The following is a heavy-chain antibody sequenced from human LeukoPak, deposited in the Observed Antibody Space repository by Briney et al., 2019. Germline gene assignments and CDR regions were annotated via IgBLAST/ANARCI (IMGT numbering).Heavy chain of an antibody. CDR3: ATSYCTPSNCSGFDS. CDR2: IYPDDSDT. D-gene: IGHD2-8*01. V-gene: IGHV5-51*01. CDR1: GYSFTNYW. Sequence: RGESLKISCKGSGYSFTNYWIGWVRQMPGKGLEYMGIIYPDDSDTRYSPSFQGQVAISADKSINTAYLQWSSLKASDTAMYYCATSYCTPSNCSGFDSWGQGTPVTVSS. J-gene: IGHJ4*02.